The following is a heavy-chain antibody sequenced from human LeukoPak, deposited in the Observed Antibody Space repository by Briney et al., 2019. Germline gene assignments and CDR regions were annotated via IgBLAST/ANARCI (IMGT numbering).Heavy chain of an antibody. D-gene: IGHD5/OR15-5a*01. V-gene: IGHV3-30-3*01. CDR1: GFTFSSYA. CDR2: ISYDGSNK. CDR3: ARGIYRFDP. J-gene: IGHJ5*02. Sequence: GGSLRLSCAASGFTFSSYAMHWVRQAPGKGLEWVAVISYDGSNKYYADSVKGRFTISRDNSKNTLYLQMNSLRAEDTAVYYCARGIYRFDPWGQGTLVTVSS.